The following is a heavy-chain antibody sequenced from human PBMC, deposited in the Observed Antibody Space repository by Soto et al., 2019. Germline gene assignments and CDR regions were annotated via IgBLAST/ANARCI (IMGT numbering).Heavy chain of an antibody. D-gene: IGHD2-21*01. J-gene: IGHJ5*02. CDR2: IYVTGAV. V-gene: IGHV4-31*03. CDR1: GAALNSGNYY. CDR3: ARLRIATNNYKWFDP. Sequence: SETLSLTCSVSGAALNSGNYYWSWIRQVPGKGLEWIGHIYVTGAVDYNPSLRDRITISQDTSERRFSLNLRLVTAADTAVYYCARLRIATNNYKWFDPWGQGTLVTVSS.